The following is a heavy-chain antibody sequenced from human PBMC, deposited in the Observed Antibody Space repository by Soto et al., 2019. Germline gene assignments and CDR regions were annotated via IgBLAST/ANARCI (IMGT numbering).Heavy chain of an antibody. D-gene: IGHD3-10*01. CDR1: GGSISSGGYY. Sequence: QVQLQESGPGLVKPSQTLSLTCTVSGGSISSGGYYWSWIRQHPGKGLEWIGYIYYSGSTYYNPSPRSEVTNPVDTSKNKFPLKLSSVTAADTAVNYCARNGELMVRGQYFDYWGQGTLFTVSS. J-gene: IGHJ4*02. V-gene: IGHV4-31*01. CDR3: ARNGELMVRGQYFDY. CDR2: IYYSGST.